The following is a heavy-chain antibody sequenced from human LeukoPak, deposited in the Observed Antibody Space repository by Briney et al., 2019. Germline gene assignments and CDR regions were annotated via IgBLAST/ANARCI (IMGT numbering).Heavy chain of an antibody. CDR3: AREAFWRVIPTSTLGMDV. CDR2: ISYSGST. D-gene: IGHD3-16*02. Sequence: PSETLSLTCTVSGGSISSGDYYWTWIRQHPEKGLEWIVYISYSGSTYYNPSLKSRVTISVDTSKNQFFLSLSSVTAADTAVYFCAREAFWRVIPTSTLGMDVWGQGTTVTVSS. CDR1: GGSISSGDYY. J-gene: IGHJ6*02. V-gene: IGHV4-31*03.